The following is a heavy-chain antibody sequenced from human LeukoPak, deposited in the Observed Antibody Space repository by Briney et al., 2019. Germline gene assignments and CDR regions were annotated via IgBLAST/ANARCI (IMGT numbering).Heavy chain of an antibody. CDR2: IYYSGST. D-gene: IGHD1-26*01. V-gene: IGHV4-59*01. Sequence: DPSETLSLTCTVSGGSISSYYWSWIRQPPGKGLEWIGYIYYSGSTNYNPSLKSRVTISVDTSKNQFSLKLSSVTAADTAVYYCARGRNSSGRIVGATKGYYYMDVWGKGTTVTIS. CDR1: GGSISSYY. CDR3: ARGRNSSGRIVGATKGYYYMDV. J-gene: IGHJ6*03.